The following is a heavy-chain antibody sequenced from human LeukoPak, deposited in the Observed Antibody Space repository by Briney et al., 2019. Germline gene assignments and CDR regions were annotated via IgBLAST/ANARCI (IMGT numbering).Heavy chain of an antibody. CDR2: INEDGSNK. CDR3: TRVIVAVPGYFDYFDF. CDR1: GFSFSNHY. D-gene: IGHD6-19*01. J-gene: IGHJ4*02. V-gene: IGHV3-7*01. Sequence: GGSLRPSCAASGFSFSNHYMRWIRQAPGKGLEWVANINEDGSNKWHLGSVKGRFTVSRDNARNALYLQMNSLRVEDTAVYYCTRVIVAVPGYFDYFDFWGQGALVTVSS.